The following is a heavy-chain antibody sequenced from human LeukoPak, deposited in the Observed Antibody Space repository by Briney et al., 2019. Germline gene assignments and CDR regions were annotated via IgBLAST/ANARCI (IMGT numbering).Heavy chain of an antibody. CDR2: ISSGSSYI. CDR1: GFTFSSSS. V-gene: IGHV3-21*01. J-gene: IGHJ4*02. Sequence: GGSLRLSYAASGFTFSSSSMNWVRQAPGKGLEWVSSISSGSSYIYYADPLKGRFTVSRDNAKNSLYLQMNSLRAEDTAVYYCASERYNWNYAFDYWGQGILVTVSS. CDR3: ASERYNWNYAFDY. D-gene: IGHD1-7*01.